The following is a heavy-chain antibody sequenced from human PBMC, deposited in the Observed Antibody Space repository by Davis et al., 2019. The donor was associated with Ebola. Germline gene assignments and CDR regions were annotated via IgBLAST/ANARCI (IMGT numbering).Heavy chain of an antibody. V-gene: IGHV4-34*01. CDR2: INHSGST. J-gene: IGHJ5*02. CDR3: ARGYSNWFDP. D-gene: IGHD1-26*01. Sequence: GSLRLSCAVYGGSFSGYYWSWIRQPPGKGLEWIGEINHSGSTNYNPSLKSRVTISVDTSKNQFSLKLGSVTAADTAVYYCARGYSNWFDPWGQGTLVTVSS. CDR1: GGSFSGYY.